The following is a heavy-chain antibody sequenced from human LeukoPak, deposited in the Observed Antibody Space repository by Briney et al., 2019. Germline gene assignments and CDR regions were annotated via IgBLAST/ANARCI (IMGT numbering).Heavy chain of an antibody. D-gene: IGHD6-13*01. CDR1: GGSISSYY. CDR2: IYYSGST. CDR3: ASSLSTGRGWFDP. J-gene: IGHJ5*02. Sequence: SETLSLTCTVSGGSISSYYWSWIRQPPGKGLEWIGYIYYSGSTNYNPSLKSRVTISVDTSKNQFSLKLSSVTAADTAVYYCASSLSTGRGWFDPWGQGTQVTVSS. V-gene: IGHV4-59*01.